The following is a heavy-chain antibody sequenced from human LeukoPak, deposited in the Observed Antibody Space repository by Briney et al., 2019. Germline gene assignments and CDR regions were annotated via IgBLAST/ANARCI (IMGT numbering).Heavy chain of an antibody. J-gene: IGHJ6*02. CDR1: GFTVDSNY. CDR3: AGRPEMATTTDYGMDV. CDR2: IYTGGNT. V-gene: IGHV3-53*01. D-gene: IGHD5-24*01. Sequence: GGSLRLSCAASGFTVDSNYLSWVRQAPGKGLEWVSTIYTGGNTYYAASVKGRFTISRDFSKNTVFLHMNSLRAEDTAMYYCAGRPEMATTTDYGMDVWGQGTTVTVSS.